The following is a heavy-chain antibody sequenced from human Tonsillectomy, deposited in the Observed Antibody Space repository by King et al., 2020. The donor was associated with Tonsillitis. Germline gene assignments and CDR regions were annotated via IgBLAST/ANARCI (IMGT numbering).Heavy chain of an antibody. D-gene: IGHD3-3*01. CDR1: GFTVSSNY. Sequence: DVQLVESGGGLVQPGGSLRLSCAASGFTVSSNYMSWVRQAPGKGLEWVSVIYSGGSTYYADSVKGRFTISRDNSKNTLYLQMNSLRAEDTAVYYCARDHDFWSGYYSGAFDIWGQGTMVTVSS. J-gene: IGHJ3*02. V-gene: IGHV3-66*01. CDR3: ARDHDFWSGYYSGAFDI. CDR2: IYSGGST.